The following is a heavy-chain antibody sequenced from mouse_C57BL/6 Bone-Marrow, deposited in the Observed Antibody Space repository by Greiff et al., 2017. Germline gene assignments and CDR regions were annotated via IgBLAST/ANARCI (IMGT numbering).Heavy chain of an antibody. J-gene: IGHJ3*01. CDR1: GFNIKDDY. V-gene: IGHV14-4*01. CDR3: TTFDGYYVAWFAY. CDR2: IDPENGDT. Sequence: VQLKESGAELVRPGASVKLSCTASGFNIKDDYMHWVKQRPEQGLEWIGWIDPENGDTAYASKFQGKATITADTSSNTAYLQLSSLTSEDTAVYYCTTFDGYYVAWFAYWGQGTLVTVSA. D-gene: IGHD2-3*01.